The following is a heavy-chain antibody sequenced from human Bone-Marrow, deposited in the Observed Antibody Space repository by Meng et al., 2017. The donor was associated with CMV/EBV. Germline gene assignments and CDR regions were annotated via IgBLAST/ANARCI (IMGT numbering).Heavy chain of an antibody. D-gene: IGHD6-13*01. CDR2: INPNSGGT. CDR1: GYTFSAYY. V-gene: IGHV1-2*02. Sequence: ASVKVSCKASGYTFSAYYIHWVRQAPGQGLEWMGWINPNSGGTNYAQKFQGRVTMTRDTSISTAYMELSRLRSDDTAVYYCARDWYSSSWYYPKYYYYYGMDVWGQGTTVTVSS. CDR3: ARDWYSSSWYYPKYYYYYGMDV. J-gene: IGHJ6*02.